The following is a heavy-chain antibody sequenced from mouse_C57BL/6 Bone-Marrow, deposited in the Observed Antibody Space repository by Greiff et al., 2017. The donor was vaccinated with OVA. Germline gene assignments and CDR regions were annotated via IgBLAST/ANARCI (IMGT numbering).Heavy chain of an antibody. CDR3: AGEGTTDFAY. CDR1: GYTFTSYW. D-gene: IGHD2-1*01. J-gene: IGHJ3*01. CDR2: IYPGNSDT. Sequence: EVQLVQSGTVLVRPGASVKMSCKTSGYTFTSYWMHWVKQRPGQGLEWIGDIYPGNSDTSYNQKFKDKAKLTAVTSASTAYMKLSSLTSEASAVYYCAGEGTTDFAYWGQGTMVTVSA. V-gene: IGHV1-5*01.